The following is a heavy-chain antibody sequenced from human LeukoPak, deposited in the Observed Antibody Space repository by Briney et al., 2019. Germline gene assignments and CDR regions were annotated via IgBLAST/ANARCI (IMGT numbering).Heavy chain of an antibody. D-gene: IGHD6-19*01. V-gene: IGHV3-21*01. J-gene: IGHJ4*02. CDR3: ARDLSVAGGY. CDR1: GFTFSSYS. CDR2: ISSSSSYI. Sequence: PGGSLRLSCTASGFTFSSYSMNWVRQAPGKGLEWVSSISSSSSYIYYADSVKGRFTISRDNAKNSLYLQMNSLRAEDTAVYYCARDLSVAGGYWGQGTLVTVSS.